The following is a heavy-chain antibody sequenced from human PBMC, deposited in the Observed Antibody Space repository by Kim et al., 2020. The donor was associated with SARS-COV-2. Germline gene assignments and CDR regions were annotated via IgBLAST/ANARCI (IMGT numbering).Heavy chain of an antibody. J-gene: IGHJ4*02. V-gene: IGHV3-30*18. CDR2: ISYDGSNK. D-gene: IGHD1-26*01. CDR1: GFTFSSYG. Sequence: GGSLRLSCAASGFTFSSYGMHWVRQAPGKGLEWVAVISYDGSNKYYADSVKGRFTISRDNSKNTLYLQMNSLRAEDTAVYYCAKGGSWGSYSDWYYFDYWGQGTLVTVSS. CDR3: AKGGSWGSYSDWYYFDY.